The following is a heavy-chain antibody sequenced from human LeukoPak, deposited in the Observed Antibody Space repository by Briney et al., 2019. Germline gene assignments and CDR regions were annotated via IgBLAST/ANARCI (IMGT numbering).Heavy chain of an antibody. J-gene: IGHJ4*02. Sequence: GGSLRLSCAASGFTFSNYWMHWVRQAPGKGLVWVSRINSDGSSRNYADSVKGRFTISRDNAKNTLYLQMNSLRAEDTAVYYCARDAGGAFGNYVNYFDYWGQGTLVTVSS. CDR3: ARDAGGAFGNYVNYFDY. CDR2: INSDGSSR. CDR1: GFTFSNYW. D-gene: IGHD4-11*01. V-gene: IGHV3-74*01.